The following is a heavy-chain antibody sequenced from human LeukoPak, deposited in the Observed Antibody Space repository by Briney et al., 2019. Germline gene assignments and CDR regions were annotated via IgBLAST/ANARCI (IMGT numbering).Heavy chain of an antibody. J-gene: IGHJ4*02. CDR1: GFTYSNYW. Sequence: PGGSLRLSCVGSGFTYSNYWMHWVRQAPGKGPVWVSRINPDGTTTDYADSVKGRFTISRDNAKNLLYLQMNGLRADDTAVYYCAKDLSWNTADCWGQGTLVTVSS. CDR2: INPDGTTT. D-gene: IGHD1/OR15-1a*01. CDR3: AKDLSWNTADC. V-gene: IGHV3-74*01.